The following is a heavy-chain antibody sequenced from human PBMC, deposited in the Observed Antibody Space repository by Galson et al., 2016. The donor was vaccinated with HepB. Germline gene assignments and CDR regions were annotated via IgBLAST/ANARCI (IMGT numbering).Heavy chain of an antibody. CDR1: GFTFSGSA. Sequence: SLRLSCAASGFTFSGSAIHWVRQASGKGPEWVGRIRSKANSYATAYVASVEGRFTISRDDSKKTAYLQMNSLKIEDTAVYYCTRHGGEDRGYDLFEDWGQGTLVTVSS. CDR2: IRSKANSYAT. D-gene: IGHD5-12*01. V-gene: IGHV3-73*01. J-gene: IGHJ4*02. CDR3: TRHGGEDRGYDLFED.